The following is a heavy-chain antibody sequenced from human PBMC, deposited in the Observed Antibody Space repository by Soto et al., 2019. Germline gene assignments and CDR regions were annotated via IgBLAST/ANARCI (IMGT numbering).Heavy chain of an antibody. V-gene: IGHV1-69*06. CDR1: GGSLSTNP. J-gene: IGHJ4*02. CDR3: ARRDSGGFYRFFDS. D-gene: IGHD2-15*01. CDR2: TGSGTGPG. Sequence: ASVKVSCKASGGSLSTNPISWVRQAPGQGLEWMGGTGSGTGPGNHAQKFQGRLTVTADKSTSTVYMDLTNLSSEDTAVYYCARRDSGGFYRFFDSWGQGTLVTVSS.